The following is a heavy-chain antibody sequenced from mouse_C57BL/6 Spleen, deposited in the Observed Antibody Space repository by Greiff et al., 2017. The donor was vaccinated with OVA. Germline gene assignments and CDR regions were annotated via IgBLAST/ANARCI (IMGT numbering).Heavy chain of an antibody. V-gene: IGHV1-7*01. D-gene: IGHD2-2*01. CDR2: INPSSGYT. CDR1: GYTFTSYW. CDR3: ARSGYGYPAWFAY. J-gene: IGHJ2*01. Sequence: QVQLKESGAELAKPGASVKLSCKASGYTFTSYWMHWVKQRPGQGLEWIGYINPSSGYTKYNQKFKDKATLTSDKSSSTAYMQLSSLTYEDSAVYYCARSGYGYPAWFAYWGQGTTLTVSS.